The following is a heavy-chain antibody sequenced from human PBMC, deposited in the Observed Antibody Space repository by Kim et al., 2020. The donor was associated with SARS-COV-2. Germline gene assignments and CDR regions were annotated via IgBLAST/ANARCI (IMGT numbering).Heavy chain of an antibody. CDR1: GFTFSSYA. J-gene: IGHJ6*02. V-gene: IGHV3-23*01. D-gene: IGHD5-18*01. CDR3: GIQQGLYYGMDV. Sequence: GGSLRLSCAASGFTFSSYAMSWVRQAPGKGLEWVSAISGSGGSTYYADSVKGRFTISRDNSKNTLYLQMNSLRAEDTAVYYCGIQQGLYYGMDVWGQGTTVTVSS. CDR2: ISGSGGST.